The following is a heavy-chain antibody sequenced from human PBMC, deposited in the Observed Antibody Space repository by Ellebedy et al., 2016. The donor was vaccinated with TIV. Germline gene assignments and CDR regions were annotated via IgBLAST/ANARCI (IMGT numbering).Heavy chain of an antibody. Sequence: SETLSLTXTVSGGSITPYFWSWIRQPPGKGLEYIGYTFYTGTTNYNPSLRSRVTISVDTSKNQFSLQLTSVTAADTAVYYCTRDGAWSGAAGLSDFWGQGALVTVSS. CDR1: GGSITPYF. V-gene: IGHV4-59*13. CDR3: TRDGAWSGAAGLSDF. D-gene: IGHD3-3*01. CDR2: TFYTGTT. J-gene: IGHJ4*02.